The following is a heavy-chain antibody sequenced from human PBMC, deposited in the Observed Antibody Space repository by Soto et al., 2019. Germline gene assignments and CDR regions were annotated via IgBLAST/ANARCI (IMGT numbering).Heavy chain of an antibody. Sequence: SETLSLTCTVTGGSVSSGSYYWSWIRQPPGKGLEWIGYIYYSGSTNYNPSLKSRVTISVDTSKNQFSLKLSSVTAADTAVYYCARDAEMATTYFDYWGQGTLVTVSS. CDR2: IYYSGST. CDR1: GGSVSSGSYY. D-gene: IGHD1-1*01. CDR3: ARDAEMATTYFDY. V-gene: IGHV4-61*01. J-gene: IGHJ4*02.